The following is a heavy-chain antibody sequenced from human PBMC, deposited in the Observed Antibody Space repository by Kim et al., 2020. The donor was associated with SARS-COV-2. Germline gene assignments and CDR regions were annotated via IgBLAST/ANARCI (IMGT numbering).Heavy chain of an antibody. J-gene: IGHJ6*02. CDR2: INSDGSST. Sequence: GGSLRLSCAASGFTFSSYWMHWVRQAPGRGLVWVSHINSDGSSTSYADSVKGRFTISRDNAKNTLYLQMNSLRAEDTTVYYCARDEERYFDWLLRTDYYYYGMDVWGQGTTVTVSS. V-gene: IGHV3-74*01. CDR1: GFTFSSYW. D-gene: IGHD3-9*01. CDR3: ARDEERYFDWLLRTDYYYYGMDV.